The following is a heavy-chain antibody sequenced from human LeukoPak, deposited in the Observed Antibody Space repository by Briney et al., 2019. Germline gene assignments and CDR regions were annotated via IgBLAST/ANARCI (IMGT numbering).Heavy chain of an antibody. Sequence: SETLSLTCTVYGGSISSYYWSWIRQPPGKGLEWIGYIYYSGSTNYNPSLKSRVTISVDTSKNQFSLKLSSVTAADTAVYYCARPLGYCSSTSCDGAFDIWGQGTMVTVSS. CDR1: GGSISSYY. V-gene: IGHV4-59*01. J-gene: IGHJ3*02. CDR2: IYYSGST. CDR3: ARPLGYCSSTSCDGAFDI. D-gene: IGHD2-2*01.